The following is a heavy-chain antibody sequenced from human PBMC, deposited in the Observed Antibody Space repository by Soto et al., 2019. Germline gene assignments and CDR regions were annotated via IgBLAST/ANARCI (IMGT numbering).Heavy chain of an antibody. D-gene: IGHD6-19*01. J-gene: IGHJ5*02. CDR3: ARDPSNTSGDRVWFDT. Sequence: GASVKACCKTSRYAFSTHAIRWVRQAPEQGLEWMGWISTYNGDTKFAQKFRGRITMTRDTSTSTAYMDLRSPRSDDTAVYYCARDPSNTSGDRVWFDTWGQGTLVTVSS. V-gene: IGHV1-18*04. CDR1: RYAFSTHA. CDR2: ISTYNGDT.